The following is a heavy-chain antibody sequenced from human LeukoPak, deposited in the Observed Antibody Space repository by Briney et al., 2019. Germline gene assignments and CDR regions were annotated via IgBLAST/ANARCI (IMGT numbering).Heavy chain of an antibody. CDR3: ARLHLWPENWFDS. V-gene: IGHV4-34*01. CDR2: VNHRGTI. D-gene: IGHD3-10*01. Sequence: PSATLSLTCGVSGGAFTDNFWGWNRQIPGKGLEWIGEVNHRGTINYNPSLKSRVAISVDASKNQFSLKLSSVTAADTAVYYCARLHLWPENWFDSWGPGTLVTVTS. CDR1: GGAFTDNF. J-gene: IGHJ5*01.